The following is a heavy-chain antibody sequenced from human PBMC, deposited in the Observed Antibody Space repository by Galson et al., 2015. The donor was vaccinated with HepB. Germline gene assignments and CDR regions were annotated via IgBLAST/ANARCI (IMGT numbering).Heavy chain of an antibody. CDR3: ARDPWTGTGTTAQYYYFDY. CDR2: ISAYNGNT. CDR1: GYTFTSYG. J-gene: IGHJ4*02. V-gene: IGHV1-18*01. Sequence: SVKVSCKASGYTFTSYGISWVRQAPGQGLEWMGWISAYNGNTNYAQKLQGRVTMTTDTSTSTAYMELRSLRSDDTAVYYCARDPWTGTGTTAQYYYFDYWGQGTLVTVSS. D-gene: IGHD1-7*01.